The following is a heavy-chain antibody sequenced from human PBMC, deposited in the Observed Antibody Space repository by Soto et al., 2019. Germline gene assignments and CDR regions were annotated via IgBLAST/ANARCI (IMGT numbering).Heavy chain of an antibody. CDR3: AASYYYDSSGYTKLFDD. CDR2: IVVGSGNT. V-gene: IGHV1-58*01. J-gene: IGHJ4*02. CDR1: GFTFTSSA. D-gene: IGHD3-22*01. Sequence: SVKVSCKASGFTFTSSAVQWVRQARGQRLEWIGWIVVGSGNTNYAQKFQERVTITRDMSTSTAYMELSSLRSEDTAVYYCAASYYYDSSGYTKLFDDWGQGTLVTVSS.